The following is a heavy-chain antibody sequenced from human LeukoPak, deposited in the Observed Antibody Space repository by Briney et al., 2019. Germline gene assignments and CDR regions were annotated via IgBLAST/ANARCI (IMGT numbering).Heavy chain of an antibody. CDR3: ARVIAAAGTPDYYYGMDV. CDR2: TIPIFGTA. Sequence: ASVKVSCKASGGTFSSYAISWVRQTPGQGLEWMGGTIPIFGTANYAQKFQGRVTITADKSTSTAYMELSSLRSEDTAVYYCARVIAAAGTPDYYYGMDVWGKGTTVTVSS. V-gene: IGHV1-69*06. J-gene: IGHJ6*04. CDR1: GGTFSSYA. D-gene: IGHD6-13*01.